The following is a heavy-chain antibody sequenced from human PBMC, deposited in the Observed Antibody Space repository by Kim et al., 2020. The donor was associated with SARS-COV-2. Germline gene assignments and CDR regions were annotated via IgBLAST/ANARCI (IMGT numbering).Heavy chain of an antibody. CDR2: INRGGST. V-gene: IGHV4-34*01. J-gene: IGHJ4*02. Sequence: SETLSLTCAAYGGSFSGYYWSWIRQPPGKGLEWIGEINRGGSTAYNPSPKSRVCKSPDTTKNQYSLKLSSVTAADTAVYYCSRGYGSGGYFVFWGQGTLVTVSS. CDR3: SRGYGSGGYFVF. D-gene: IGHD3-10*01. CDR1: GGSFSGYY.